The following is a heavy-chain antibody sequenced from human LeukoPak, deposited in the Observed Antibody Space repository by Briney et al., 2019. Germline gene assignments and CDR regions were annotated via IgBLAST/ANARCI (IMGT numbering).Heavy chain of an antibody. CDR1: GFTFSDHD. D-gene: IGHD2-8*01. Sequence: SRGSLRLSCAASGFTFSDHDMNWVRQAPGKGLEWVSYIKTTGTPIYYSDSVKGRFTISRDNAKNSLYLQMNSLRDEDTAVYFCARDLYDRATDYWGQGTLVTVSS. J-gene: IGHJ4*02. CDR2: IKTTGTPI. V-gene: IGHV3-48*02. CDR3: ARDLYDRATDY.